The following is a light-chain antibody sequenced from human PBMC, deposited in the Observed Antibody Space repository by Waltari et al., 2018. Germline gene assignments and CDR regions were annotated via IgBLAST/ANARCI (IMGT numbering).Light chain of an antibody. J-gene: IGLJ1*01. CDR3: CSYAGSYTYV. CDR2: DVN. Sequence: QSALAQPRSVSGSPGPSVTIPCTRSSSNVCGYNYVSWYQQYPGQAPKLMLYDVNKRPSGVPHRFSGSKSGDTASLTISGLQAEDEADYYCCSYAGSYTYVFGTGTKVTV. V-gene: IGLV2-11*01. CDR1: SSNVCGYNY.